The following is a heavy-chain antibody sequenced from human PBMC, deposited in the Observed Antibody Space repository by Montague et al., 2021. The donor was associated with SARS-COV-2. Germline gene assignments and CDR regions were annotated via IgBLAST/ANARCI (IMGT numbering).Heavy chain of an antibody. J-gene: IGHJ4*02. CDR1: GFTIGDTY. D-gene: IGHD2-8*02. CDR3: ARNYWFYFDY. V-gene: IGHV3-7*01. CDR2: INRDGSRR. Sequence: SLRLSCAASGFTIGDTYMTWVRQAPGKGLEWVAKINRDGSRRDYVDSMKGRFIISGDNAKNSLYLQLDSLRAEDTAVYYCARNYWFYFDYWGQGTLVTVSS.